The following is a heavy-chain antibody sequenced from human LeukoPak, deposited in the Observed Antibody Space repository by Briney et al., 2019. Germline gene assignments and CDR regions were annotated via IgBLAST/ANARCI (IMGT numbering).Heavy chain of an antibody. D-gene: IGHD3-22*01. CDR3: ARGMYFYDSGGCLEDTFEF. CDR1: GYSFSKYW. J-gene: IGHJ3*01. V-gene: IGHV5-51*01. CDR2: TYPGDADT. Sequence: PGESLKISCKGSGYSFSKYWIGWVRQMPGKGLEWMGITYPGDADTRYSPSFQGQVIISADKSTNTAHLQWSSLKASDSAIYYCARGMYFYDSGGCLEDTFEFWGPGTMVTVSS.